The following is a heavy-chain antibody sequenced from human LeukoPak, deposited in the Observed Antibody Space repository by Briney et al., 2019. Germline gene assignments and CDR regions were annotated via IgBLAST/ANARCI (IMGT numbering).Heavy chain of an antibody. Sequence: ASVKVSCKSSGYTFTSYGISWVRQAPGQGLEWMGWISAYNGNTNYAQKLQGRVTMTRDTSTSTVYMELSSLRSEDTAVYYCARVSKNIITGTPFDPWGQGTLVTVSS. CDR3: ARVSKNIITGTPFDP. J-gene: IGHJ5*02. CDR1: GYTFTSYG. CDR2: ISAYNGNT. D-gene: IGHD1-7*01. V-gene: IGHV1-18*01.